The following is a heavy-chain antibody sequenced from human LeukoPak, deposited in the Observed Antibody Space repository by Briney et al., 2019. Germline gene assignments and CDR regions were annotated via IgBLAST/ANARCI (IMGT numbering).Heavy chain of an antibody. CDR1: GGSISSYY. Sequence: SETLSLTCTVSGGSISSYYWGWIRQPPGKGLEWIGSIYYSGSTYYNPSLKSRVTISVDTSKNQFSLKLSSVTAADTAVYYCARAYGDYVWGSYRPFDYWGQGTLVTVSS. CDR3: ARAYGDYVWGSYRPFDY. V-gene: IGHV4-39*07. CDR2: IYYSGST. D-gene: IGHD3-16*02. J-gene: IGHJ4*02.